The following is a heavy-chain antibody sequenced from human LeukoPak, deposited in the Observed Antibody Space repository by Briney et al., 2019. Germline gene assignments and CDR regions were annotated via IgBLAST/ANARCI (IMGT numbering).Heavy chain of an antibody. CDR1: GFTFSSYS. J-gene: IGHJ3*02. CDR2: ISSSSSYI. Sequence: GGSLRLSCAASGFTFSSYSMNWVRQAPGKGLEWVSSISSSSSYIYYADSMKGRFTISRDNAKNSLYLQMNSLRAEDTAVYYCAIYGPSSSWYSLDAFDIWGQGTMVTVSS. V-gene: IGHV3-21*01. CDR3: AIYGPSSSWYSLDAFDI. D-gene: IGHD6-13*01.